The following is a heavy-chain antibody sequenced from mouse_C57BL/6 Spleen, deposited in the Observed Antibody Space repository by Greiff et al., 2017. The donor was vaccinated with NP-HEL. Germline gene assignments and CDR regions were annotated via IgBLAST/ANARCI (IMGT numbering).Heavy chain of an antibody. V-gene: IGHV2-5*01. CDR2: IWRGGST. J-gene: IGHJ2*01. Sequence: QVQLQQSGPGLVQPSQSLSMTCTVSGFSFTSYGVHWVRQSPGKGLEWLGVIWRGGSTDYNAAFMSRLSITKDNSKSQVFFKMNSLQADDTAIYYCATLYYGSSETFDYWGQGTTLTVSS. CDR1: GFSFTSYG. CDR3: ATLYYGSSETFDY. D-gene: IGHD1-1*01.